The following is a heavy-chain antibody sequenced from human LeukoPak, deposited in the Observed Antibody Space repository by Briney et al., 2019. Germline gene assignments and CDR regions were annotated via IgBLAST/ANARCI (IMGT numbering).Heavy chain of an antibody. D-gene: IGHD5-12*01. J-gene: IGHJ4*02. CDR3: ARGGKHNGYSGYDFLDY. CDR2: NNHSGST. CDR1: GGSFSGYY. V-gene: IGHV4-34*01. Sequence: SETLSLTCAVYGGSFSGYYRSWIRQPPGKGLEWIGENNHSGSTNYNPSLKSRVTISVDTSKNQFSLKLSSVTAADTAVYYCARGGKHNGYSGYDFLDYWGQGTLVTVSS.